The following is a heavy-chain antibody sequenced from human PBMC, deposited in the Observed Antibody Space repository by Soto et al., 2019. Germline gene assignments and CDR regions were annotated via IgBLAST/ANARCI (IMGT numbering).Heavy chain of an antibody. CDR2: IYWDDDK. D-gene: IGHD3-9*01. J-gene: IGHJ5*02. CDR3: AHRGDILTGYHPRYNWFDP. Sequence: TLSLTCTVSGGSISSYYWSWIRQPPGKGLEWLALIYWDDDKRYSPSLKSRLTITKDTSKNQVVLTMTNMDPVDTATYYCAHRGDILTGYHPRYNWFDPWGQGTLVTVSS. CDR1: GGSISSYYW. V-gene: IGHV2-5*08.